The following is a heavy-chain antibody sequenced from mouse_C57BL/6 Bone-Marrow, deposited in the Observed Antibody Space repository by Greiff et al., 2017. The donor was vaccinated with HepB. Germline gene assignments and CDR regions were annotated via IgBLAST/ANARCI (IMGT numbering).Heavy chain of an antibody. V-gene: IGHV3-1*01. Sequence: EVQLQQSGPGMVKPSQSLSLTCTVTGYSITSGYDWHWIRHFPGNKLEWMGYISYSGSTNYNPSLKSRISITHDTSKNHFFLKLNSVTTEDTATYYCARGDYGSSSGAMDYWGQGTSVTVSS. D-gene: IGHD1-1*01. CDR2: ISYSGST. CDR1: GYSITSGYD. CDR3: ARGDYGSSSGAMDY. J-gene: IGHJ4*01.